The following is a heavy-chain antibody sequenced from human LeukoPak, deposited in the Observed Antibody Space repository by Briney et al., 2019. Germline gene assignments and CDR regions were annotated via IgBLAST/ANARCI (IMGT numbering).Heavy chain of an antibody. CDR3: ASNRGSGSFVGSYDY. J-gene: IGHJ4*02. CDR2: IYYSGST. V-gene: IGHV4-59*02. D-gene: IGHD3-10*01. Sequence: PSETLSLTCTVSGGSVSSYYWSWIRQPPGKGLEWIGYIYYSGSTNYNPSLKSRVTISVDTSKNQFSLKLSSVTAADTAVYYCASNRGSGSFVGSYDYWGQGTLVTVSS. CDR1: GGSVSSYY.